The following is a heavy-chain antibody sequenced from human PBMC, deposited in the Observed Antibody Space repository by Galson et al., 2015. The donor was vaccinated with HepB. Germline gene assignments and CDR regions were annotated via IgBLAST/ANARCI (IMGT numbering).Heavy chain of an antibody. CDR3: AKDMRYCTSTRCRLAIMGFDF. CDR1: GFTFDGYS. CDR2: IGWNSANI. Sequence: SLRLSCAASGFTFDGYSMHWVRQAPGKGLGWVSGIGWNSANIGYADSVKGRFTISRDNARNSLYLQMDSLSAEDTAFYYCAKDMRYCTSTRCRLAIMGFDFWGQGTVVTVSS. D-gene: IGHD2-2*01. V-gene: IGHV3-9*01. J-gene: IGHJ4*02.